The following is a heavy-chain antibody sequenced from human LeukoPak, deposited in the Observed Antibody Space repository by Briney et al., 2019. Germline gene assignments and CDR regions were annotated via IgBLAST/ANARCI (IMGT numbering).Heavy chain of an antibody. CDR2: ISYDGSNK. Sequence: GRSPRLSCAASGFTFSSYAMHWVRQAPSKGLEWVALISYDGSNKYYADSVKGRFTISRDNSKNTLYLQMNSLRAEDTAVYYCARFYANEWELPHWGQGTLVSVSS. D-gene: IGHD1-26*01. V-gene: IGHV3-30*04. CDR3: ARFYANEWELPH. J-gene: IGHJ4*02. CDR1: GFTFSSYA.